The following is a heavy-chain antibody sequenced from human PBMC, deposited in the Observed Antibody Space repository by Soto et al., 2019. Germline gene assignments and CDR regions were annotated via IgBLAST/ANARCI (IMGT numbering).Heavy chain of an antibody. V-gene: IGHV4-59*01. CDR2: IYYSGST. D-gene: IGHD3-22*01. Sequence: PSETLSLTCTVSGGSISSYCWSWIRQPPGKGLEWIGYIYYSGSTNYNPSLKSRVTISVDTSKNQFSLKLSSVTAADTAVYYCARERRYYDSSGYMYYFDYWGQGTLVTVSS. CDR1: GGSISSYC. CDR3: ARERRYYDSSGYMYYFDY. J-gene: IGHJ4*02.